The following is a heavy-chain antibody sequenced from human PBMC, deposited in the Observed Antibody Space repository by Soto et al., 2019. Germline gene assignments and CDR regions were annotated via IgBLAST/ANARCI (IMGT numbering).Heavy chain of an antibody. CDR2: ISGSGGST. V-gene: IGHV3-23*01. CDR3: AKDGRTYYYGSGSYFDY. D-gene: IGHD3-10*01. Sequence: EVQLLESGGGLVQPGGSLRLSCAASGFTFSSYAMSWVRQAPGKGLEWVSAISGSGGSTYYADSVKGRFTISRDNSKIALYMQMNSLRAEDTAVYYCAKDGRTYYYGSGSYFDYWGQGTLVTVSS. CDR1: GFTFSSYA. J-gene: IGHJ4*02.